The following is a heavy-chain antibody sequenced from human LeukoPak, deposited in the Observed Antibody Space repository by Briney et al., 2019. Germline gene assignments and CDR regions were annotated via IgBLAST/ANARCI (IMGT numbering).Heavy chain of an antibody. Sequence: PGGPLRLSCAASGFPFSSNEMNWVRQAPGKGLEWVSYIVSSGSSIYYADSVRGRFTISRDNAKNSLYLQMNSLRAEDTAIYYCVRGGYCSGGTCYKWNAFDIWGQGTRVTVSS. D-gene: IGHD2-15*01. CDR2: IVSSGSSI. V-gene: IGHV3-48*03. CDR1: GFPFSSNE. J-gene: IGHJ3*02. CDR3: VRGGYCSGGTCYKWNAFDI.